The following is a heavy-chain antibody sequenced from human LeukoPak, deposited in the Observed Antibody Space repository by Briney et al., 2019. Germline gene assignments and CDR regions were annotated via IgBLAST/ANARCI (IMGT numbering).Heavy chain of an antibody. CDR1: GFTFSTYA. CDR3: ARVRDYYFDY. Sequence: PGGSLRLSCAASGFTFSTYAMRWVRQAPGKGLELVSAITVSGDYTYYADSVKGRFTISRDNSKNTLYLQMNTLRAEDTAVYYCARVRDYYFDYWGQGTLVTVSS. D-gene: IGHD2-21*02. CDR2: ITVSGDYT. V-gene: IGHV3-23*01. J-gene: IGHJ4*02.